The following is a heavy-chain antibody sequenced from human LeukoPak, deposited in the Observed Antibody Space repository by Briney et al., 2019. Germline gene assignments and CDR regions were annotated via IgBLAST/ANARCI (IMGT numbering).Heavy chain of an antibody. CDR3: ARGPNSNWSGLDF. Sequence: GGSLRLSCTASGFSFSSHAMNWVRQPPGKGLVWVSRISPTGSTTSYADSVKGRFTVSRDNAKNTLYLQVNNLRAEDTAVYYCARGPNSNWSGLDFWGQGTLLTVSS. CDR2: ISPTGSTT. V-gene: IGHV3-74*01. CDR1: GFSFSSHA. J-gene: IGHJ4*02. D-gene: IGHD6-6*01.